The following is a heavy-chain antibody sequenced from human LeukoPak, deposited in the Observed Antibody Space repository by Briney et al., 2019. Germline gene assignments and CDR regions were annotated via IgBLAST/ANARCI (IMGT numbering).Heavy chain of an antibody. CDR2: ISWNSGSI. V-gene: IGHV3-9*03. CDR1: GFTFDDYA. Sequence: GGSLRLSCAASGFTFDDYAMHWVRQAPGKGLEWVSGISWNSGSIGYADSVKGRFTISRDNAKNSLYLQMNSLRAEDMALYYWAKDIGSWLGAFDIWGQGTMVTVSS. D-gene: IGHD1-26*01. CDR3: AKDIGSWLGAFDI. J-gene: IGHJ3*02.